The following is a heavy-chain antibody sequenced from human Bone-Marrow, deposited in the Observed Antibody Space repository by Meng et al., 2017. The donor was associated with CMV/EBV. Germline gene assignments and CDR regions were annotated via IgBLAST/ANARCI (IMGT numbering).Heavy chain of an antibody. Sequence: ASVKVSCKASGYTFTGYCMHWVRQAPGQGLEWMGWINPNSGGTNYAQKFQGRVTMTRDTSISTAYMELSRLRSDDTAVYYCAREYQLLYNWFDPWGQGTLVTVSS. V-gene: IGHV1-2*02. J-gene: IGHJ5*02. D-gene: IGHD2-2*01. CDR1: GYTFTGYC. CDR3: AREYQLLYNWFDP. CDR2: INPNSGGT.